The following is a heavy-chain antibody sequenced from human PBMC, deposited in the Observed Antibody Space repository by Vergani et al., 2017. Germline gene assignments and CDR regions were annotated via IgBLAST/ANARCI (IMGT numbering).Heavy chain of an antibody. V-gene: IGHV1-69*01. D-gene: IGHD2-2*01. CDR1: GGTFSSYA. CDR2: IIPIFGTA. CDR3: ARRRVVVVPAASFGGRGDSGYPSNWFDP. Sequence: QVQLVQSGAEVKKPGSSVKVSCKASGGTFSSYAISWVRQAPGQGLEWMGGIIPIFGTANYAQKFQGRVTITADESTSTAYMELSSLRSEDTAVYYCARRRVVVVPAASFGGRGDSGYPSNWFDPWGQGTLVTVSS. J-gene: IGHJ5*02.